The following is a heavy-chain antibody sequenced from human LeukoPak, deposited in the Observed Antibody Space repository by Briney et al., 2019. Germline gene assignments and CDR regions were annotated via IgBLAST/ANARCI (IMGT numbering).Heavy chain of an antibody. V-gene: IGHV4-39*01. J-gene: IGHJ3*02. CDR2: MYYSGST. CDR1: GGSISSSSYY. Sequence: SETLSLTCTVSGGSISSSSYYWGWIRQPPGTGLEWIGTMYYSGSTYYNPSLKSRVTISIDTSKNQFSLELSSVTATDTAIYYCARQGGGGRAFDIWGQGTMVTVSS. CDR3: ARQGGGGRAFDI. D-gene: IGHD1-26*01.